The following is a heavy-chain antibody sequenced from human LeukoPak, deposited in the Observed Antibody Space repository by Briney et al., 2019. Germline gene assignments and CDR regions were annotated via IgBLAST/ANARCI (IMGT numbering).Heavy chain of an antibody. Sequence: ASVKVSCKASGYTFTGYYMHWVRQAPGQGLEWMGWINPNSGGTNYAQKFQGRVTMTRDTSISTAYMELSRLRSDDTAVYYCARDDHNYYGMDVWGQGTTVTVSS. V-gene: IGHV1-2*02. CDR1: GYTFTGYY. J-gene: IGHJ6*02. CDR3: ARDDHNYYGMDV. CDR2: INPNSGGT.